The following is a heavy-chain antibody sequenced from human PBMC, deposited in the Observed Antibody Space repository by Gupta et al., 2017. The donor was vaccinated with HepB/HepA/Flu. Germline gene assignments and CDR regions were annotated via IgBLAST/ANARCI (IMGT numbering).Heavy chain of an antibody. CDR1: GGSINDYY. Sequence: QVQLQESGPGLVKPSETLSLSCSVSGGSINDYYWTWIRQPAGKGLELIGRMFSSGDSRYNPSLQSRVTMSLDTSKKQFSLKLNSVTAADTAVYYCTRGIVGPLSLGYHYFQMDVWGKGAAVTVSS. V-gene: IGHV4-4*07. D-gene: IGHD2-15*01. CDR2: MFSSGDS. CDR3: TRGIVGPLSLGYHYFQMDV. J-gene: IGHJ6*03.